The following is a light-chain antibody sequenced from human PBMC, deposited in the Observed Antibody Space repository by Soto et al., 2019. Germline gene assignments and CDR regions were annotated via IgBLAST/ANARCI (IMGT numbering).Light chain of an antibody. V-gene: IGKV3-20*01. Sequence: EIVMTQSPATLSVSPCESATLSRRASQSVSSDLAWYQQRPGQAPRLLIYSSSSRASGIPDRFSGSGSGTDFTLTISRLEPEDFAVYYCQQYAGSPWTFGQGTKVDIK. CDR2: SSS. CDR3: QQYAGSPWT. J-gene: IGKJ1*01. CDR1: QSVSSD.